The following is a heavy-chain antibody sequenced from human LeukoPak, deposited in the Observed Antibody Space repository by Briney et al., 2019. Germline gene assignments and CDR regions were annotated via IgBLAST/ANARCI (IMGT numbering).Heavy chain of an antibody. CDR1: GFTFSSYA. V-gene: IGHV3-23*01. CDR3: AKGEGATTYFDY. CDR2: ISGSGGST. Sequence: GGSLRLSCAASGFTFSSYAMSWVRQAPRPGVEWVAAISGSGGSTYYADSVKGRFTISRDNSKNTLYLQMNSLRAEDTAVYYCAKGEGATTYFDYWGQGTLVTVSS. J-gene: IGHJ4*02. D-gene: IGHD1-26*01.